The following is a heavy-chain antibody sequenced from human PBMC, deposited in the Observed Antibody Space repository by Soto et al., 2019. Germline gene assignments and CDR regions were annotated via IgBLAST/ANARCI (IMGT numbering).Heavy chain of an antibody. J-gene: IGHJ4*02. CDR3: ARDGIAVAGTVDY. Sequence: GGALRLSCAASGFTFSDYYMSWIRQAPGKGLEWVSYISSSSSYTNYADSVKGRFTISRDNAKNSLYLQMNSLRAEDTAVYYCARDGIAVAGTVDYWGQGTLVTVSS. D-gene: IGHD6-19*01. CDR1: GFTFSDYY. V-gene: IGHV3-11*05. CDR2: ISSSSSYT.